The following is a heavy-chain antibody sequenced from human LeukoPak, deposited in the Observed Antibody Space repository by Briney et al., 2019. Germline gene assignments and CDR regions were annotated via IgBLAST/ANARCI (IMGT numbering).Heavy chain of an antibody. J-gene: IGHJ4*02. CDR1: GNYW. D-gene: IGHD6-13*01. Sequence: PGGSLRLSCAASGNYWMHWVRQAPGKGLVWVSHINSDGSWTSYADSVKGRFTISRDNSKNTLYLQMNSLRAEDTAVYYCAKAYSSSWYGGSSDYWGQGTLVTVSS. CDR2: INSDGSWT. V-gene: IGHV3-74*01. CDR3: AKAYSSSWYGGSSDY.